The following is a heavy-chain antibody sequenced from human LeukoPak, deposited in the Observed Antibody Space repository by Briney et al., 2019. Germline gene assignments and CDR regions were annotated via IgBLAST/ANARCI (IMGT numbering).Heavy chain of an antibody. CDR1: GFTFSTYG. V-gene: IGHV3-48*02. CDR2: IDSGSGKSI. J-gene: IGHJ4*02. Sequence: PGGSLRLSCVVSGFTFSTYGMNWVRQAPGKGLEWVSYIDSGSGKSIYYADSVKGRFTISRDNAKNSLYLQMNGLRDEDTAVYYCARSKQLVYWGQGTLVTVYS. CDR3: ARSKQLVY. D-gene: IGHD6-13*01.